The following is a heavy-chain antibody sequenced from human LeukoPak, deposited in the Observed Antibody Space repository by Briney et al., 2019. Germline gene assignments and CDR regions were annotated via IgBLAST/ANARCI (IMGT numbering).Heavy chain of an antibody. CDR3: ARKDGGRDGMDV. D-gene: IGHD4-23*01. V-gene: IGHV1-2*02. CDR1: GYTFTSYY. J-gene: IGHJ6*02. Sequence: SVKVSCKASGYTFTSYYMHWVRQAPGQGLEWMGWLNPNTLVTKYAQHFQGRVSMTWDTSISTGYMDLHSLTSDDTAVYYCARKDGGRDGMDVWGQGTTVTVSS. CDR2: LNPNTLVT.